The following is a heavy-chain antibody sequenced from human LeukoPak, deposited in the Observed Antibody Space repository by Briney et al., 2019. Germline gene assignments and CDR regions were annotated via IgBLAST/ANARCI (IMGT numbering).Heavy chain of an antibody. J-gene: IGHJ6*03. CDR1: GGSISSYY. Sequence: PSETLSLTCTVSGGSISSYYWSWIRQPAGKGLEWIGRIYSSGSTNYNPSLKSRVTMSVATSKNQFSLKLSSVAAADTAVYYCARGYNWVSPTRKFYYMDVWGKGTTVTVPS. CDR3: ARGYNWVSPTRKFYYMDV. D-gene: IGHD1-20*01. CDR2: IYSSGST. V-gene: IGHV4-4*07.